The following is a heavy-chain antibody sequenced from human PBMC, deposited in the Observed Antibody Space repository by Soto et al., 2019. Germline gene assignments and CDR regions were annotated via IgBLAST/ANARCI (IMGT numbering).Heavy chain of an antibody. CDR3: ARGYDSSGYYEYYYYGMDV. Sequence: SETLSLTCTVSGDSIKNYFWSWVRQPPGKGLEWIGHFYHSGTTNYSPALKSRVTISVDTSKNQFSLKLSSVTAADTAVYYCARGYDSSGYYEYYYYGMDVWGQGTTVTVSS. J-gene: IGHJ6*02. CDR2: FYHSGTT. D-gene: IGHD3-22*01. V-gene: IGHV4-59*08. CDR1: GDSIKNYF.